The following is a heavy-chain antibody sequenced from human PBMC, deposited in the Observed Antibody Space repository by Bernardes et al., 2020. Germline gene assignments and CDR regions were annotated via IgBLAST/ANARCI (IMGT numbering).Heavy chain of an antibody. CDR3: ARAPTMVQGVHLSLFDP. V-gene: IGHV1-18*01. D-gene: IGHD3-10*01. CDR2: ISAYNGNT. Sequence: ASVKVSCKASGYTFTSYGISWVRQAPGQGLEWMGWISAYNGNTNYAQKLQGRVTMTTDTSTSTAYMELRSLRSDDTAVYYCARAPTMVQGVHLSLFDPWGQGTLVTVSS. CDR1: GYTFTSYG. J-gene: IGHJ5*02.